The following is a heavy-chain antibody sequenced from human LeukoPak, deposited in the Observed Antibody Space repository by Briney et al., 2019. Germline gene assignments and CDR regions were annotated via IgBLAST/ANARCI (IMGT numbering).Heavy chain of an antibody. Sequence: PGGSLRLSCAASGFTFSSYEMNWVRQAPGKGLEWVSYISSSGSTIYYADSVKGRFTISRDNAKNSLFLQMNSLRAEDTAVYYCARIGTGSGYYMDVWGKGTTVTVSS. D-gene: IGHD2-15*01. CDR2: ISSSGSTI. V-gene: IGHV3-48*03. J-gene: IGHJ6*03. CDR3: ARIGTGSGYYMDV. CDR1: GFTFSSYE.